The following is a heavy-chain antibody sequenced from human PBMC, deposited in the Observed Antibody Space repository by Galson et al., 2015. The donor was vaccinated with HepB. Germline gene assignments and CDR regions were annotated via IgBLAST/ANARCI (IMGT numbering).Heavy chain of an antibody. CDR1: GYRFTSNW. D-gene: IGHD6-25*01. J-gene: IGHJ4*02. V-gene: IGHV5-51*03. Sequence: QSGAEVKKPGESLKISCKGSGYRFTSNWIGWVRQMPGKGLEWMGIIYPGDSDSRYSPSFQGQVTISADKSISTAYLQWSSLKASDTAMYFCARGGYSGLDWGYFDYWGQGTLVTVSS. CDR2: IYPGDSDS. CDR3: ARGGYSGLDWGYFDY.